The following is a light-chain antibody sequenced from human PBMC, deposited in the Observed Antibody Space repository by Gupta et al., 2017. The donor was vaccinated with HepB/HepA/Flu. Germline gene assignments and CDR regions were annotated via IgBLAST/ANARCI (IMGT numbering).Light chain of an antibody. V-gene: IGKV2-28*01. Sequence: DIVISQSLLSLCVTPGEKASISCRSTQNLLHPNGYNYVSWYLQKPGQSPQLLIYLGSTRASGVPDKFSSSGSGADSTLKISSVEAGDVGVYYWMRALQTPITFGQGTRLEI. CDR3: MRALQTPIT. CDR2: LGS. CDR1: QNLLHPNGYNY. J-gene: IGKJ5*01.